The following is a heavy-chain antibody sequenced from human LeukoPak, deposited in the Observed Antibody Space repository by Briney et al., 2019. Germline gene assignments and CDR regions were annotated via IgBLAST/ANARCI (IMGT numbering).Heavy chain of an antibody. CDR1: GGTFSSYA. CDR3: ARGRRELLRWLDY. Sequence: GASVKVSRKVCGGTFSSYALSWGRPAPGPGLEWMGGIIPIFGTANYAQKFQGRVTITADESTSTAYMELSSLRSEDTAVYYCARGRRELLRWLDYWGQGTLVTVSS. D-gene: IGHD1-26*01. CDR2: IIPIFGTA. J-gene: IGHJ4*02. V-gene: IGHV1-69*13.